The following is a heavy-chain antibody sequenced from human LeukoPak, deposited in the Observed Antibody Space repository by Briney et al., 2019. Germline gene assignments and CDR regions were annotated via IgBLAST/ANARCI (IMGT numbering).Heavy chain of an antibody. CDR1: GFTFSSHW. V-gene: IGHV3-7*03. D-gene: IGHD3-10*01. J-gene: IGHJ3*02. CDR2: IKEDGSEK. Sequence: GGSLRLSCAASGFTFSSHWMSWVRQAPRRGLEWLANIKEDGSEKYYVDSVKGRFTISRDNSKNTLYLQMNSLRAEDTAVYYCAKDGAMVRGVGDAFDIWGQGTMVTVSS. CDR3: AKDGAMVRGVGDAFDI.